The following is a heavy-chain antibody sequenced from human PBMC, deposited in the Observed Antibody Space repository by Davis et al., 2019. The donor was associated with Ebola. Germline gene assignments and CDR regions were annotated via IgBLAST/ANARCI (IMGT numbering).Heavy chain of an antibody. J-gene: IGHJ4*02. Sequence: GGSLRLSCAASGFIFNDYAMSWVRQAPGKGLEWVASISGSGGTTYYADSVEGRFTISRDNSRHTVFLQMNSLRAEDTALYYCVKGGGYLDTSGYPFDYWGQGTLVTVSS. CDR2: ISGSGGTT. V-gene: IGHV3-23*01. D-gene: IGHD3-22*01. CDR3: VKGGGYLDTSGYPFDY. CDR1: GFIFNDYA.